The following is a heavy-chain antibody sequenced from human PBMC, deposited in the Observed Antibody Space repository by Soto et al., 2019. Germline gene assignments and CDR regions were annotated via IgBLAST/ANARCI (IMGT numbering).Heavy chain of an antibody. CDR1: GGSISSSSYY. Sequence: PSETLSLTCTVSGGSISSSSYYWGWIRQPPGKGLEWIGSIYYSGSTYYNPSLKSRVTISVDTSKNQFSLKLSSVTAADTAVYYCARQGQAIVVVITPFDYWGQGTLVTVSS. V-gene: IGHV4-39*01. CDR3: ARQGQAIVVVITPFDY. D-gene: IGHD3-22*01. J-gene: IGHJ4*02. CDR2: IYYSGST.